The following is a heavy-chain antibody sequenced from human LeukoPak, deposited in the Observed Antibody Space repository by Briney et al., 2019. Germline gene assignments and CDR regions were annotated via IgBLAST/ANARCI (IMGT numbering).Heavy chain of an antibody. Sequence: SETLSLTCTVSGGSISSGSYYWSWIRQPAGKGLEWIGRIYTSGSTNYNPSLKSRVTISVDTSKNQLSLKLSSVTAADTAVYYCAREVGYGVFDYWGQGTLVTVSS. J-gene: IGHJ4*02. CDR3: AREVGYGVFDY. CDR1: GGSISSGSYY. CDR2: IYTSGST. V-gene: IGHV4-61*02. D-gene: IGHD5-18*01.